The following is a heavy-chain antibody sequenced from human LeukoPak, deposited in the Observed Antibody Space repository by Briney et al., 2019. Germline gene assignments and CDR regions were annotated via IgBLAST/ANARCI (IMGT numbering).Heavy chain of an antibody. J-gene: IGHJ4*02. Sequence: GGSLRLSCAASGFTFSSYSMNWVRQAPGKGLEWVSSISSSSSYIYYADSVRGRFTISRDNAKNSLYLQMNSLRAEDTAVYYCARVLRDCSSTSCYSDYWGQGTLVTVSS. CDR2: ISSSSSYI. CDR1: GFTFSSYS. D-gene: IGHD2-2*02. CDR3: ARVLRDCSSTSCYSDY. V-gene: IGHV3-21*01.